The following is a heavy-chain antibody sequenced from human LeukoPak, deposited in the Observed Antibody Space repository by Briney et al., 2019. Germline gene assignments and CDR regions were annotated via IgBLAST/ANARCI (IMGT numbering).Heavy chain of an antibody. D-gene: IGHD2-8*01. CDR1: GYTFTSYY. J-gene: IGHJ4*02. Sequence: ASVKVSCKASGYTFTSYYMHWVRQAPGQGLEWMGIINPSGGSTSYAQKFQGRVTMTRDMSTSTVYMELSSLRSEDTAVYYCARAPRVSANGGNFDYWGQGTLVTVSS. V-gene: IGHV1-46*01. CDR3: ARAPRVSANGGNFDY. CDR2: INPSGGST.